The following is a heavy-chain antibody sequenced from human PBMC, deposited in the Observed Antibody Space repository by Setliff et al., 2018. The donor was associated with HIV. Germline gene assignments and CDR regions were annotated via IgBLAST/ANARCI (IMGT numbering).Heavy chain of an antibody. V-gene: IGHV7-4-1*02. D-gene: IGHD2-2*01. CDR3: ARARCTSASCYVMFHFDY. CDR2: INTNIGKP. J-gene: IGHJ4*02. Sequence: GASVKVSCKASGYTFTSYGISWVRQAPGQGLEWMGWINTNIGKPTYAQGFTGRFVFSLDSSFSTAYLQISSLKADDTAVYYCARARCTSASCYVMFHFDYWGQGTLVTVSS. CDR1: GYTFTSYG.